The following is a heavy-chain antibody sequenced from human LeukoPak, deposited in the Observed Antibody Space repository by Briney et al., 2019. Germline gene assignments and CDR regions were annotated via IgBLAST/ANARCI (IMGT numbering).Heavy chain of an antibody. Sequence: SETLSLTCTVSGGSMSSGDYYWSWIRQPPGKGLEWIGYIYYSGSTYYNPSLKSRVTISVDTSKNQFSLKLSSVTAADTAVYYCASYSSGWYDAFDIWGQGTMVTVSS. D-gene: IGHD6-19*01. V-gene: IGHV4-30-4*08. CDR2: IYYSGST. J-gene: IGHJ3*02. CDR3: ASYSSGWYDAFDI. CDR1: GGSMSSGDYY.